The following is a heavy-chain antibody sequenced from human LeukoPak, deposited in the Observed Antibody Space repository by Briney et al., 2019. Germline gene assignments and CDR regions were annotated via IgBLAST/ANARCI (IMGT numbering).Heavy chain of an antibody. CDR1: GFTFSSYT. Sequence: PGGSLRLSCAASGFTFSSYTMNWVRQAPGKGLEWVSSISSGSSYIYYADSVKGRFTISRDNAKNSLYLQMNSLRAEDTAVYYCASTKGSHDAFDIWGQGTMVTVSS. V-gene: IGHV3-21*01. D-gene: IGHD3-3*01. CDR2: ISSGSSYI. J-gene: IGHJ3*02. CDR3: ASTKGSHDAFDI.